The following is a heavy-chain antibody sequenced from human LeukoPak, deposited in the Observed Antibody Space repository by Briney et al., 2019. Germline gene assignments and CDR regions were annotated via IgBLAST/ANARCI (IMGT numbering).Heavy chain of an antibody. J-gene: IGHJ4*02. CDR2: ISSNGGST. Sequence: GGSLRLSCAASGFTFSSYAMHWVRQAPGKGLEYVSAISSNGGSTYYANSVKGRFTISRDNSKNTLYLQMGSLRAEDMAVCYCARAGTGPWWLPNADYYFDYWGQGTLVTVSS. CDR3: ARAGTGPWWLPNADYYFDY. CDR1: GFTFSSYA. V-gene: IGHV3-64*01. D-gene: IGHD5-12*01.